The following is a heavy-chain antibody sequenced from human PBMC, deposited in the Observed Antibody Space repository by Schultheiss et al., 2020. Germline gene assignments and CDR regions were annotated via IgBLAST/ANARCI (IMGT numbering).Heavy chain of an antibody. CDR1: GGSISSYY. CDR3: ARVVGYCSGGSCYRNHRNWFDP. Sequence: SETLSLTCTVSGGSISSYYWSWIRQPPGKGLEWIGYIYYSGSTNYNPSLKSRVTISVYTSKNQFSLKLSSVTAADTAVYYCARVVGYCSGGSCYRNHRNWFDPCCQGTPVT. V-gene: IGHV4-59*01. J-gene: IGHJ5*02. D-gene: IGHD2-15*01. CDR2: IYYSGST.